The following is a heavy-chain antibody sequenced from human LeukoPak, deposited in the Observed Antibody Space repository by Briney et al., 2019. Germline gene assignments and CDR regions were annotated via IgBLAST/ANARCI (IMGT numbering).Heavy chain of an antibody. D-gene: IGHD3-10*01. CDR2: AFYSVSP. V-gene: IGHV4-59*08. Sequence: SETLFLTCTVSGPSISPYRWSWIRQPPGKGLEWIGYAFYSVSPTYNPSLKSRLTISIEKFANRFSLQLRSVTAADTAVYFCARHRPDLHGDFDFWGQGLLVAVSS. CDR3: ARHRPDLHGDFDF. J-gene: IGHJ4*02. CDR1: GPSISPYR.